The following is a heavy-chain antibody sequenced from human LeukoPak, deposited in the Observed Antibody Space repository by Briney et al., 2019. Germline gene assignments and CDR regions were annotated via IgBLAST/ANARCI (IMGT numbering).Heavy chain of an antibody. V-gene: IGHV3-49*04. J-gene: IGHJ6*02. CDR3: TRARLRSYYYYYGMDV. CDR1: GFTFGDYA. D-gene: IGHD3-16*01. CDR2: IRSKAYGGTT. Sequence: GGSLRLSCTASGFTFGDYAMSWVRQAPGKGLEWVGFIRSKAYGGTTEYAASVKGRFTISRDDPKSIAYLQMNSLKTEDTAVYYCTRARLRSYYYYYGMDVWGQGTTVTVSS.